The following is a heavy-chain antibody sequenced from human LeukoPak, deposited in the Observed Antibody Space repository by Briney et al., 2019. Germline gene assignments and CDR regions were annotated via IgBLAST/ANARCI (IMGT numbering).Heavy chain of an antibody. D-gene: IGHD6-19*01. CDR2: IRYDGSNK. V-gene: IGHV3-30*02. J-gene: IGHJ4*02. Sequence: GGSLRLSCAASGFTFSSYGMHWVRQAPGKGLEWVAFIRYDGSNKYYVDSVKGRFTISRDNSKNTLYLQMNSLRAEDTAGYCATGSSSGWYGRLDYWGQGTLVAVSS. CDR1: GFTFSSYG. CDR3: ATGSSSGWYGRLDY.